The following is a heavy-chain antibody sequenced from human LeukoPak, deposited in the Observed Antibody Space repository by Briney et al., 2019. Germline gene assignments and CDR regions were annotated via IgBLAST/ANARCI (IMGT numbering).Heavy chain of an antibody. Sequence: ASVKVSCKASGYTFTGYYMHWVRQAPGQGLEWMGWINPNSGGTNYAQKFQGRVTMTRDTSISTAYMELSRLRSDDTAVYYCAGVLDYYGSGSYYYFDYWGQGTLVTVSS. CDR2: INPNSGGT. CDR3: AGVLDYYGSGSYYYFDY. V-gene: IGHV1-2*02. D-gene: IGHD3-10*01. J-gene: IGHJ4*02. CDR1: GYTFTGYY.